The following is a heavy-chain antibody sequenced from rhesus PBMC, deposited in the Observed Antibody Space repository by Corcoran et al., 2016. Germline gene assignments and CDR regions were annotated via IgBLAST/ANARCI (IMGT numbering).Heavy chain of an antibody. Sequence: EVQLVQSGAEVKRPGESLKIPRKNSCSTLTLYSICCVCQMPGKCLEGMGAIDPSDADTRYNPSFQGQVTISADESISTAYLKWSRLKASDTATYYCAKYSSGWYYFDYWGQGVLVTVSS. CDR3: AKYSSGWYYFDY. J-gene: IGHJ4*01. CDR2: IDPSDADT. D-gene: IGHD6-31*01. V-gene: IGHV5-20*01. CDR1: CSTLTLYS.